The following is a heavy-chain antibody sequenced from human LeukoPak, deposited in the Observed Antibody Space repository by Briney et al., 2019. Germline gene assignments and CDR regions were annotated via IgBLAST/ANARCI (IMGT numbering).Heavy chain of an antibody. Sequence: GGSLRLSCAASGFTFSSYAMSWVRQAPGEGLEWVSAISGSGGSTYYADSVKGRFTISRDNSKNTLYLQMNSLRAEDTAVYYCAKDLGAYSSSWWGQGTLVTVSS. J-gene: IGHJ4*02. D-gene: IGHD6-13*01. V-gene: IGHV3-23*01. CDR1: GFTFSSYA. CDR3: AKDLGAYSSSW. CDR2: ISGSGGST.